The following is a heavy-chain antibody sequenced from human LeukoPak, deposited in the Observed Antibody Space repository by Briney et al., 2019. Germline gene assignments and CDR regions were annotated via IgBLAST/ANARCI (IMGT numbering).Heavy chain of an antibody. D-gene: IGHD6-19*01. CDR3: ARDFPYSSGYMDV. CDR2: IREDGTEK. CDR1: GFTFSGAW. J-gene: IGHJ6*03. V-gene: IGHV3-7*01. Sequence: GGSLRLSFTASGFTFSGAWMTWVRQAPGKGLEWVANIREDGTEKNYVDSVKGRFTISRDNAKNSLYLQMNSLRAEDTAVYYCARDFPYSSGYMDVWGKGTTVTVSS.